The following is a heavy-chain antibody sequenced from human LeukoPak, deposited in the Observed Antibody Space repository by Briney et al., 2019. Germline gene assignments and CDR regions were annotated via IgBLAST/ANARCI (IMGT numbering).Heavy chain of an antibody. D-gene: IGHD2-15*01. Sequence: GGSLRLSCAASGFTFSNYAMDWVRQVPGKGLEWVSIIYAGDSTHYADSVKGRFTISRDNSKNTLYLQMNSLRPEDTAVYYCARDESYCSGDSCYSTDYFDYWGQGTLVTVSS. CDR1: GFTFSNYA. J-gene: IGHJ4*02. V-gene: IGHV3-NL1*01. CDR3: ARDESYCSGDSCYSTDYFDY. CDR2: IYAGDST.